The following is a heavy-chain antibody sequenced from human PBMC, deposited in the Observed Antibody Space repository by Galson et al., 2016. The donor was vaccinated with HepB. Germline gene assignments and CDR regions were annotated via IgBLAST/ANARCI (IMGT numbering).Heavy chain of an antibody. V-gene: IGHV3-11*01. D-gene: IGHD4-11*01. CDR3: ASSPNDYSNHFDY. J-gene: IGHJ4*02. CDR2: TTSRGSTI. Sequence: SLRLSCAASGFTFSDYYMSWIRQAPGKGLEWVSYTTSRGSTIYYADSVKGRFTISRDNAKNSLYLQMNSLRAEDTAVYYCASSPNDYSNHFDYWGQGTLVTVSS. CDR1: GFTFSDYY.